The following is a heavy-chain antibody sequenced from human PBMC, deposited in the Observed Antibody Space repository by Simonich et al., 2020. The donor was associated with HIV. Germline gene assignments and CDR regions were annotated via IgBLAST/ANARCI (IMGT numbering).Heavy chain of an antibody. D-gene: IGHD1-20*01. V-gene: IGHV4-39*01. CDR2: IYYVWST. CDR1: GDSIRSNDHY. J-gene: IGHJ6*03. Sequence: QLQLQESGPGLVKPSETLSLTCSVSGDSIRSNDHYWDWIRQPTGKGLEWIVSIYYVWSTYYNPALKRRVTMSVETSKNQFSLKLNSGSAADTAVYYCVRQVQMATINLMDYYYYMEVWGKGTTVTVSS. CDR3: VRQVQMATINLMDYYYYMEV.